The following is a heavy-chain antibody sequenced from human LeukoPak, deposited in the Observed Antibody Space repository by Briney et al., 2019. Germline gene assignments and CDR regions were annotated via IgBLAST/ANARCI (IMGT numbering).Heavy chain of an antibody. Sequence: SETLSLTCTVSGGSISSGGYYWSWIRQHPGKGLEWIGYIYYSGSTYYNPSLKSRVTISVDTSKNQFSLKLSSVTAADTAVYYCARVVVAATIGGRGYYFDYWGQGTLVTVSS. V-gene: IGHV4-31*03. CDR2: IYYSGST. D-gene: IGHD2-15*01. CDR3: ARVVVAATIGGRGYYFDY. CDR1: GGSISSGGYY. J-gene: IGHJ4*02.